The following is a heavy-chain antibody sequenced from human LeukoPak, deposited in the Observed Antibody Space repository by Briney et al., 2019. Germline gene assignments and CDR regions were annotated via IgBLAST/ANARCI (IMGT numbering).Heavy chain of an antibody. Sequence: GGSLRLSCAASGFTFSSYAMSWVRQAPGKGLEWVSAISGSGGSTYYADSVKGRFTISRDNSKNTLYLQMNSLRAEDTAVYYCATFGLEAPVIVVGRRLVMDVWGQGTTVTVSS. CDR2: ISGSGGST. D-gene: IGHD2-2*01. V-gene: IGHV3-23*01. CDR3: ATFGLEAPVIVVGRRLVMDV. J-gene: IGHJ6*02. CDR1: GFTFSSYA.